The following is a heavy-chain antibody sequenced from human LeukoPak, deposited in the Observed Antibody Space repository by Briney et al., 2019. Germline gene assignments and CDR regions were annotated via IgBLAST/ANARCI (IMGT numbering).Heavy chain of an antibody. J-gene: IGHJ4*01. CDR3: AKGGFLEXXFLDY. CDR2: ISWDGGST. V-gene: IGHV3-43D*03. D-gene: IGHD3-3*01. CDR1: GFTFDDYA. Sequence: GGSLRLSCAASGFTFDDYAMHWVRQAPGKGLEWVSLISWDGGSTYYADSVKGRFTISRDNSKNSLYLQMNSLRAEDTALYYCAKGGFLEXXFLDYWXXGTLVTVS.